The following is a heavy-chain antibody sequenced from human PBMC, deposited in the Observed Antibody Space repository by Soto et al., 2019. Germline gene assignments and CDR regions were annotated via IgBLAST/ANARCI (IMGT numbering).Heavy chain of an antibody. J-gene: IGHJ4*02. Sequence: QVQLVQSGAEVKKPGASVKVSCKASGYTFTSYDINWVRQATGQGLEWMGWMNPNSGNTGYAQKFQGRVTMTRNTSISTAYMERRSLRAEDTDVYYWARGGGVIAFGGVIVYWGQGTLVTVSS. V-gene: IGHV1-8*01. CDR3: ARGGGVIAFGGVIVY. CDR2: MNPNSGNT. CDR1: GYTFTSYD. D-gene: IGHD3-16*02.